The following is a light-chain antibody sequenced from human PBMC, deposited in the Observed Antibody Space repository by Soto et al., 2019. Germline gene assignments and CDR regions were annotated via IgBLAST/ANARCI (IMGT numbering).Light chain of an antibody. J-gene: IGKJ5*01. CDR2: AAS. CDR3: QQLDSFPLT. Sequence: DIQMTQSPSSVSASVGDRVTITCRASQGISRWLAWYQKKPGRAPKLLIYAASSLQSGVPVRFSGSGSGTDFTLSISSLEPEDVANYFCQQLDSFPLTFGQGTRLEIK. V-gene: IGKV1-12*01. CDR1: QGISRW.